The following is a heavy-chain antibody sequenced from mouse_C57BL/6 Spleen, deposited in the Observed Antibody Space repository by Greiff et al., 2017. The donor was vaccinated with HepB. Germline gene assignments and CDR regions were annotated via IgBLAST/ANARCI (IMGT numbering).Heavy chain of an antibody. D-gene: IGHD1-1*01. V-gene: IGHV1-69*01. Sequence: QVQLQQPGAELVMPGASVKLSCKASGYTFTSYWMHWVKQRPGQGLEWIGEIDPSDSYTNYNQKFKGKSTLTVDKSSSTAYMQRSSLTSEDSAVYYCARRAYGSRGYFDVWGTGTTVTVSS. CDR3: ARRAYGSRGYFDV. CDR2: IDPSDSYT. CDR1: GYTFTSYW. J-gene: IGHJ1*03.